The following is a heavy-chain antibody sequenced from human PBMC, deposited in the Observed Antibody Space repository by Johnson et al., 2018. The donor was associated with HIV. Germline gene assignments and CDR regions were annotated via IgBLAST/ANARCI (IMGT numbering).Heavy chain of an antibody. J-gene: IGHJ3*02. CDR1: GFTVSSNY. CDR2: IRYDGSNK. D-gene: IGHD2-15*01. V-gene: IGHV3-30*02. CDR3: AKGRKDDGI. Sequence: QVQLLESGGGLVQPGGSLRLSCAASGFTVSSNYMSWVRQAPGTGLEWVAFIRYDGSNKYYADSVKGRFTISRDNSKNTMYLQMNSLKAEDTAVYYCAKGRKDDGIWGQGTMVSVSS.